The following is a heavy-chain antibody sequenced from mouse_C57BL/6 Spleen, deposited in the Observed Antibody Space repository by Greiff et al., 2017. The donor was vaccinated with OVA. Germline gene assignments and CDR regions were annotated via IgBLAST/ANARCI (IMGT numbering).Heavy chain of an antibody. V-gene: IGHV1-72*01. CDR3: AAEGLRRYYFDY. D-gene: IGHD2-4*01. J-gene: IGHJ2*01. Sequence: QVQLKQPGAELVKPGASVKLSCKASGYTFTSYWMHWVKQRPGRGLEWIGRIDPNSGGTKYNEKFKSKATLTVDKPSSTAYMQLSSLTSEDSAVYYCAAEGLRRYYFDYWGQGTTLTVSS. CDR1: GYTFTSYW. CDR2: IDPNSGGT.